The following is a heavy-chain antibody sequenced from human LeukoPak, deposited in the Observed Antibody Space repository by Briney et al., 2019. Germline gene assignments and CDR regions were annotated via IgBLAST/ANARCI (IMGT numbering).Heavy chain of an antibody. CDR2: ISSGGGAT. Sequence: GGSLRLSCAASGFTFSSYAVSWVRQAPGKGLEWVSAISSGGGATYYADSVKGRFTVSRDNSKNTLYLQMNSLRAEDTAVYYCAKADSGTGAFDYWGQGTLVTVSS. D-gene: IGHD2-21*01. J-gene: IGHJ4*02. CDR3: AKADSGTGAFDY. V-gene: IGHV3-23*01. CDR1: GFTFSSYA.